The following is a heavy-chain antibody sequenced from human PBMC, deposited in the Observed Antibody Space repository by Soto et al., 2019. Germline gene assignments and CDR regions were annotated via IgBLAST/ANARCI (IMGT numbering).Heavy chain of an antibody. V-gene: IGHV1-69*05. CDR2: IIPIFGTA. J-gene: IGHJ6*02. D-gene: IGHD3-22*01. Sequence: SVKVSCKASGGTFSSYAISWVRQAPGQGLEWMGGIIPIFGTANYAQKFQGRVTITTDESTSTAYMELSSLRSEDTAVYYCARGSYYYDSSGPQDVWGQGTTVTVSS. CDR3: ARGSYYYDSSGPQDV. CDR1: GGTFSSYA.